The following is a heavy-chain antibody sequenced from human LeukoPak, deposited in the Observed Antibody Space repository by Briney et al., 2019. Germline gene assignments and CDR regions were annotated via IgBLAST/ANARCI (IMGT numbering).Heavy chain of an antibody. CDR3: ARATGTLRVSNFRAGREHFYYSMDL. V-gene: IGHV3-7*01. CDR1: GFTFSSFW. D-gene: IGHD4-17*01. CDR2: MKQDENQF. Sequence: GGSLRLSCAASGFTFSSFWMTWVRQAPGKGLEWLAYMKQDENQFSCRASVKGRFTISRDNVNNLLFLTMTRLRGEDTALYYCARATGTLRVSNFRAGREHFYYSMDLGGKGTAVTVSS. J-gene: IGHJ6*03.